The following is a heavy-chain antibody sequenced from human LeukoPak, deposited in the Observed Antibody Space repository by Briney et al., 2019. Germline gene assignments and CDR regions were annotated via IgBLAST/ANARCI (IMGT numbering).Heavy chain of an antibody. J-gene: IGHJ3*02. CDR1: GYTFTSYG. D-gene: IGHD3-22*01. CDR2: ISVYNGNT. CDR3: ARSFYDSSGYYYANAFDI. Sequence: GASVKVSCKASGYTFTSYGISWVRQAPGQGLEWMGWISVYNGNTNYAQKLQGRVTMTTDTSTSTAYMELRSLGSDDTAVYYCARSFYDSSGYYYANAFDIWGQGTMVTVSS. V-gene: IGHV1-18*01.